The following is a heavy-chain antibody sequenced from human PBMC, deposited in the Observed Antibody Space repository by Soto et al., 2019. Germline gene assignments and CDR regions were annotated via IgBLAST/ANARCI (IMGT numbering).Heavy chain of an antibody. V-gene: IGHV1-69*01. CDR1: GGTFSSYA. D-gene: IGHD1-26*01. CDR3: ARIGHHTYSGTHRGDY. Sequence: QVQLVQSGAEVKKPGYSVKVSCKASGGTFSSYAISWVRQAPGQGLEWMGGIIPIFGTSNYAQKVQGRVTITADESTSTAYMELSSLRSEDTAVYYCARIGHHTYSGTHRGDYWCQGTLVTVSS. CDR2: IIPIFGTS. J-gene: IGHJ4*02.